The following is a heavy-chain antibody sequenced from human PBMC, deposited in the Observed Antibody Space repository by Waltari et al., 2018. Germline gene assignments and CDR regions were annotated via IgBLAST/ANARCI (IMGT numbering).Heavy chain of an antibody. CDR2: IKSKTDGGTT. V-gene: IGHV3-15*01. CDR3: TTEGDYDYVWGSYRPGADY. J-gene: IGHJ4*02. CDR1: GFTFSNAW. Sequence: EVQLVESGGGLVKPGGSLRLSCAASGFTFSNAWMSWVRQAPGQGLEWVGRIKSKTDGGTTDYAAPVKGRFTISRDDSKNTLYLQMNSLKTEDTAVYYCTTEGDYDYVWGSYRPGADYWGQGTLVTVSS. D-gene: IGHD3-16*02.